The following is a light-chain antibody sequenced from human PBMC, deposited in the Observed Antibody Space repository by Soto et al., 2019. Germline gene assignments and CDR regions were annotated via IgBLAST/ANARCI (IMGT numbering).Light chain of an antibody. CDR3: QQTYSSPLT. CDR2: GAS. Sequence: DIQLTQSPSSLSASVGDRVTITCRASQTINTYLNWYRQKPGQAPDLLIFGASSLHGGVPSRFSGSGSGTDFTLSNSSLQPEDFVSFYCQQTYSSPLTFGAGTKVDI. CDR1: QTINTY. J-gene: IGKJ4*01. V-gene: IGKV1-39*01.